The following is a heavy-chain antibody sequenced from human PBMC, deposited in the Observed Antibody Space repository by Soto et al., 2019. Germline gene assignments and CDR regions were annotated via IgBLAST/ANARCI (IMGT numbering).Heavy chain of an antibody. Sequence: GGSLRLSCVGSGFTFSGYSMAWVRQAPGRGLEWVASISSRSTNIDYADSVKGRFTISRDNAKNLVSLQMSSLRGEDTALYYCAKFPEPGYPSIWYYFEYWGQGTHVTASS. CDR2: ISSRSTNI. D-gene: IGHD3-10*01. V-gene: IGHV3-21*06. CDR3: AKFPEPGYPSIWYYFEY. CDR1: GFTFSGYS. J-gene: IGHJ4*02.